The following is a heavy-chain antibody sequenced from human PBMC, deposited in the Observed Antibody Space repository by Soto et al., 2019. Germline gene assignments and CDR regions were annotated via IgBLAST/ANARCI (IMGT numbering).Heavy chain of an antibody. Sequence: QITLKESGPTLGKPTQTLTLTCTFYGLSLSTSGVGVGWIRQPPGKAVEWLELIYWDDDKRYSPSLKSRLTINKDTSKNQVVLTMTNIDPVDTATYYCAHSPGLFTRITWFDPWGQGTLVTVS. D-gene: IGHD3-22*01. CDR1: GLSLSTSGVG. V-gene: IGHV2-5*02. CDR3: AHSPGLFTRITWFDP. CDR2: IYWDDDK. J-gene: IGHJ5*02.